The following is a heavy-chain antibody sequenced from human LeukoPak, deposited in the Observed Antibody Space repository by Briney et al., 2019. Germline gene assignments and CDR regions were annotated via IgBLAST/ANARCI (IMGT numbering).Heavy chain of an antibody. J-gene: IGHJ4*02. CDR2: INPNSGGT. D-gene: IGHD3-3*01. Sequence: ASVKVSCKASGYTFTGYYMHWVRQAPGQGLEWMGWINPNSGGTNYAQKFQGRVTMTTDTSTSTAYMELRSLRSDDTAVYYCARFVGEITIFGVVGGYFNYWGQGTLVTVSS. CDR1: GYTFTGYY. CDR3: ARFVGEITIFGVVGGYFNY. V-gene: IGHV1-2*02.